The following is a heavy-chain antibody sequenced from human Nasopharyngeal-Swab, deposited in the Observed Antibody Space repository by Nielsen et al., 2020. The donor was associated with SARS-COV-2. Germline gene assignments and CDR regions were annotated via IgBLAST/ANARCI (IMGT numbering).Heavy chain of an antibody. Sequence: GESLKISCAVSGFTFSSYSMNWVRQAPGKGLEWVSYISSSSSSIYYADSVKGRFTISRDNAKNSLDLQMNSLRDEDTAIYYCATYGGNSGGGYWGQGTLVTVSS. D-gene: IGHD4-23*01. V-gene: IGHV3-48*02. CDR2: ISSSSSSI. CDR3: ATYGGNSGGGY. J-gene: IGHJ4*02. CDR1: GFTFSSYS.